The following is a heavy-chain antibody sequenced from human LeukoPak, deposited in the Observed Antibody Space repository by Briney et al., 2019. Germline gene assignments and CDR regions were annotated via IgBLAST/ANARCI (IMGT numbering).Heavy chain of an antibody. CDR3: AKDKSGGWELLRDHDAFDI. J-gene: IGHJ3*02. V-gene: IGHV3-30*18. CDR2: ISYDGSNK. D-gene: IGHD1-26*01. CDR1: GFTFSSYG. Sequence: GGSLRLSCAASGFTFSSYGMHWVRQAPGKGLEWVAVISYDGSNKYYADSVKGRFTISRDNSKNTLYLQMNSLRAEDTAVYYCAKDKSGGWELLRDHDAFDIWGQGTMVTVSS.